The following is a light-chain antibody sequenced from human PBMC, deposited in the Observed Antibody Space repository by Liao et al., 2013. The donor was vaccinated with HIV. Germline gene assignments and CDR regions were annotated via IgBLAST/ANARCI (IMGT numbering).Light chain of an antibody. Sequence: SYELEQPPSVSVSPGQTARITCSGDALPKQYAYWYQQRPGQAPILVIYKDTERSSGIPERFSGSSSGTTVTLTISSAEAEDEADYYCQSTDNSDTFPIFGGGTKLTVL. V-gene: IGLV3-25*03. CDR1: ALPKQY. CDR3: QSTDNSDTFPI. CDR2: KDT. J-gene: IGLJ2*01.